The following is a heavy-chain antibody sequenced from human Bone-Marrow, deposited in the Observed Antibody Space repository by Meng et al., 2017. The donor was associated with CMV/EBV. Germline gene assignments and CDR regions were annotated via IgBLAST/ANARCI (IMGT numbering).Heavy chain of an antibody. CDR3: AYLRATGYSSSWPYYYYYYGMDV. J-gene: IGHJ6*02. CDR2: INPSGGST. D-gene: IGHD6-13*01. Sequence: ASVKVSCKASGYTFTSYYMHWVRQAPGQGLEWMGIINPSGGSTSYAQKFQGRVTITADKSTSTAYMELSSPRSEDTAVYYCAYLRATGYSSSWPYYYYYYGMDVWGQGTTVTVSS. V-gene: IGHV1-46*01. CDR1: GYTFTSYY.